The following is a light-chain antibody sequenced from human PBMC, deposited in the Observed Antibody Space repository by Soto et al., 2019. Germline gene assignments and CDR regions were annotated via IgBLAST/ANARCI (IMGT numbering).Light chain of an antibody. J-gene: IGKJ1*01. V-gene: IGKV3D-15*01. Sequence: EIVMTQSPATLSLSAGERVTISCRASQSVSSNLAWYKQKPGQAPRLLIYGASTRATGIPARFSGSGSGTEFTPTISSLQSEDFEVYYCQQYNDWPRTFGQGTKVDIK. CDR3: QQYNDWPRT. CDR2: GAS. CDR1: QSVSSN.